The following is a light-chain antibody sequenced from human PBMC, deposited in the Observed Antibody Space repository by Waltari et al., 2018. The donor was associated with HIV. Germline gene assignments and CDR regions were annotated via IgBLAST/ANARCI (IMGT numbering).Light chain of an antibody. Sequence: QSALTQPASVSGSPGQSITISCTGTSSDVGSYNLVSWYQQHPGKAPKVMIYEDSKRPSGVSNRFSGSKSGNTASLTISGLQAEDEADYYCCSYTGSSTRRPYVFGTGTKVTVL. CDR3: CSYTGSSTRRPYV. J-gene: IGLJ1*01. CDR1: SSDVGSYNL. CDR2: EDS. V-gene: IGLV2-23*01.